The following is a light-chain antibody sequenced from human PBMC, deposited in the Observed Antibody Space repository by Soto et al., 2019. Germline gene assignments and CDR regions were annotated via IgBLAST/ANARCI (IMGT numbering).Light chain of an antibody. CDR2: EVS. CDR3: CSYAGSNNFPYV. J-gene: IGLJ1*01. CDR1: SSDVGGYNY. Sequence: QSVLTQPPSASGSPGQLVTISCTGTSSDVGGYNYVSWYQQHPGKAPKLMIYEVSKRPSGVPDRFSGSKSGNTASLTVSGLQAEDEADYYCCSYAGSNNFPYVFGTGTKVTVL. V-gene: IGLV2-8*01.